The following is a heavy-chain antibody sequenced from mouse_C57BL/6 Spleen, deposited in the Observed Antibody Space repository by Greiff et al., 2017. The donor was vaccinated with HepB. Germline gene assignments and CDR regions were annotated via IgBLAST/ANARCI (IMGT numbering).Heavy chain of an antibody. Sequence: VQLKESGPGLVKPSQSLSLTCSVTGYSITSGYYWNWIRQFPGNKLEWMGYISYDGSNNYNPSLKNRISITRDTSKNQFFLKLNSVTTEDTATYYCASTYGSLYFDYWGQGTTLTVSS. J-gene: IGHJ2*01. CDR2: ISYDGSN. D-gene: IGHD1-1*01. CDR3: ASTYGSLYFDY. CDR1: GYSITSGYY. V-gene: IGHV3-6*01.